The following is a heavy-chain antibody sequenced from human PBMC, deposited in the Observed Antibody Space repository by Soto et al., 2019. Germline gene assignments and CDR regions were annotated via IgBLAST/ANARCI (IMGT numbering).Heavy chain of an antibody. Sequence: SETLSLTCTVSGASISSHYWSWIRQPAGKGLEWIGCIHTSGSINYNPSLRGRVTMSVDTSKNQFSLTLYSVTAADTAVYHCARTALPDVVGAFDMWGQGTMVTVSS. D-gene: IGHD1-26*01. CDR1: GASISSHY. V-gene: IGHV4-4*07. J-gene: IGHJ3*02. CDR3: ARTALPDVVGAFDM. CDR2: IHTSGSI.